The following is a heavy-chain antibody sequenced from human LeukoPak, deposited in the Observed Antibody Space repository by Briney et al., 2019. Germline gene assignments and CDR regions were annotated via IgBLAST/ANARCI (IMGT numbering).Heavy chain of an antibody. Sequence: SVKVSCKASGGDFSNYAISWLRQAPGQGLEWMGGIIPIYNTALYAQKFQGRVTITADPSTSTAFMDLSSLRSEDTAVYYCARHRGTSIRGISPSYYLNYMDVWGKGTTVTISS. D-gene: IGHD3-10*01. J-gene: IGHJ6*03. CDR1: GGDFSNYA. CDR3: ARHRGTSIRGISPSYYLNYMDV. V-gene: IGHV1-69*13. CDR2: IIPIYNTA.